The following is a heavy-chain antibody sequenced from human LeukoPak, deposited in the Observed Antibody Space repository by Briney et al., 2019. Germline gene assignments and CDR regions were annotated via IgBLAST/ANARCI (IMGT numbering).Heavy chain of an antibody. Sequence: ASVKVSCKASGYTITSYDINWVRQATGQGLEWMGWMNPNSGNTGYAQKFQGRVTITRNTSISTAYMELSSLRSEDTAVYYCARRRRAARPASFDYWGQGTLVTVSS. CDR2: MNPNSGNT. J-gene: IGHJ4*02. V-gene: IGHV1-8*03. CDR3: ARRRRAARPASFDY. CDR1: GYTITSYD. D-gene: IGHD6-6*01.